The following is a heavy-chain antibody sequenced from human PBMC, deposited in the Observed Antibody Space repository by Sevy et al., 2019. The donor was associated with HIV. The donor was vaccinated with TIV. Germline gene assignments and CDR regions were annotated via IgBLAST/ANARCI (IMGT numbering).Heavy chain of an antibody. Sequence: GESLKISCAASGFTFSSYWMSWVRQAPGKGLEWVANIKQDGSEKYYVDSVKGGFTISRENAKNSLYLQMNSLRAEDTAVYYCARDGLRIFVASENWFDPWGQGTLVTVSP. CDR2: IKQDGSEK. CDR1: GFTFSSYW. J-gene: IGHJ5*02. CDR3: ARDGLRIFVASENWFDP. D-gene: IGHD3-3*01. V-gene: IGHV3-7*01.